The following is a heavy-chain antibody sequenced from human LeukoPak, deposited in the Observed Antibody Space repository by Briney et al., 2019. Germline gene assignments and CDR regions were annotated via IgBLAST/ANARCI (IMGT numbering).Heavy chain of an antibody. CDR3: ARDVITLVRGATGN. CDR1: GYTFTSYA. J-gene: IGHJ4*02. D-gene: IGHD3-10*01. Sequence: GASVKVSCKASGYTFTSYAIHWVRQAPGQRLEWMGWINAGNGNTKYSQKFQGRVTITRDTSASTAYMELSSLRSEDTAVYYCARDVITLVRGATGNWGQGTLVTVSS. V-gene: IGHV1-3*01. CDR2: INAGNGNT.